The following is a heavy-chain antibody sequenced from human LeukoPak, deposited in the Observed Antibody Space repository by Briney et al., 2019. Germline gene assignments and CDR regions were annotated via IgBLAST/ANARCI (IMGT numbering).Heavy chain of an antibody. CDR3: ARLQQQLVSVDY. D-gene: IGHD6-13*01. CDR2: IYYSGST. J-gene: IGHJ4*02. Sequence: PSETLSLTCTVSGGSISSSSYYWGWIRQPPGKGLEWIGSIYYSGSTYHNPSLKSRVTISVDTSKNQFSLKLSSVTAADTAVYYCARLQQQLVSVDYWGQGTLVTVSS. V-gene: IGHV4-39*01. CDR1: GGSISSSSYY.